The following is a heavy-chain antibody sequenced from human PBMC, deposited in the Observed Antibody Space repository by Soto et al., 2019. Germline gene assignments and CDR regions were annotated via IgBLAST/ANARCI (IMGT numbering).Heavy chain of an antibody. CDR1: GGLGSYS. V-gene: IGHV1-69*02. CDR2: IIPILGLA. D-gene: IGHD2-8*02. CDR3: ARASVVVVCAREAFYI. Sequence: QVQLVQSGAEVKKPGSSVKVSCKASGGLGSYSFSWVRQAPGQGLEWLGRIIPILGLANYAQNFQGRVTITADKSTSTAYMELSSLRSEDTAVYHCARASVVVVCAREAFYIWCQGTMVTGSS. J-gene: IGHJ3*02.